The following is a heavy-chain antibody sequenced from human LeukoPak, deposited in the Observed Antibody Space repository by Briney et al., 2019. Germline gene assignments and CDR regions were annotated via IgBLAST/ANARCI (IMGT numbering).Heavy chain of an antibody. CDR2: VYHSGST. Sequence: PSETLSLTCAVSGGSISSSNWWSWVRQPPGKGLEWIGEVYHSGSTNYNPSLKSRVTISVDKSKNQFSLKLSSVTAADTAVYYCARLSDRDPQHWFDPWGQGILVTVSS. J-gene: IGHJ5*02. D-gene: IGHD2/OR15-2a*01. CDR3: ARLSDRDPQHWFDP. CDR1: GGSISSSNW. V-gene: IGHV4-4*02.